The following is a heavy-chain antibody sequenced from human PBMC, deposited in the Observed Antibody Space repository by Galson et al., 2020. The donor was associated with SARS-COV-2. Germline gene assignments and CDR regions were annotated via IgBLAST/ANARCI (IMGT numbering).Heavy chain of an antibody. D-gene: IGHD6-19*01. J-gene: IGHJ6*02. CDR3: AYSSGWYHYYYYGMDV. Sequence: PGGYLRLSCAASGFTFSSYSMNWVRQAPGKGLEWVSYISSSSSTIYYADSVKGRFTISRDNAKNSLYLQMNSLRAEDTAVYYCAYSSGWYHYYYYGMDVWGQGTTVTVSS. CDR2: ISSSSSTI. CDR1: GFTFSSYS. V-gene: IGHV3-48*01.